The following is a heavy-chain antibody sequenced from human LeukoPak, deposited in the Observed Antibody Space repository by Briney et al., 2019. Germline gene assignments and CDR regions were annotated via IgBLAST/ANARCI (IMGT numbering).Heavy chain of an antibody. D-gene: IGHD3-22*01. J-gene: IGHJ6*02. Sequence: GGSLRLSCAASGFTFSSYAMHWVRQAPGKGLEWVAVISYDGSNKYYADSVKGRFTISRDNSKNTLYLQMNSLRAEDTAVYYCARDRHYYDSSGQYGMDVWGQGTTVTVSS. CDR2: ISYDGSNK. CDR3: ARDRHYYDSSGQYGMDV. CDR1: GFTFSSYA. V-gene: IGHV3-30*04.